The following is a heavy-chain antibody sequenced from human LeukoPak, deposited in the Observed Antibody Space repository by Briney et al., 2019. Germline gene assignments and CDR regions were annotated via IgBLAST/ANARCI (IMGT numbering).Heavy chain of an antibody. V-gene: IGHV3-23*01. Sequence: GGSLRLSCAASGFTFSSYAISWVRQAPGKGLEWVSAISGSGGSTYYADSVKGRFTISRDNSKNTLYLQMNSLKAEDTAVYYCARGIEPAESYFDYWGQGTLVTVSS. D-gene: IGHD1-14*01. CDR1: GFTFSSYA. J-gene: IGHJ4*02. CDR3: ARGIEPAESYFDY. CDR2: ISGSGGST.